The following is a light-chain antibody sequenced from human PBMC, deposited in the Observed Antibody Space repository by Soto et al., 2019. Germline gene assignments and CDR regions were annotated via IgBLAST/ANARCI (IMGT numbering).Light chain of an antibody. V-gene: IGLV2-14*01. CDR2: EVN. Sequence: QSALTQPASVSGSPGQSITISCTGTSRDVGGYNYVSWYQHHPGKAPKLVIYEVNNRPSGISDRFSGSKSGNTASLTISGRQAEDEADYYCTSYTSSNTLVFGGGTKLTVL. CDR1: SRDVGGYNY. CDR3: TSYTSSNTLV. J-gene: IGLJ3*02.